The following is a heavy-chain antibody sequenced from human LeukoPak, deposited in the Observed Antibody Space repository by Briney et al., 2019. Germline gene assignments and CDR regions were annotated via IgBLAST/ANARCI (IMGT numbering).Heavy chain of an antibody. D-gene: IGHD4-23*01. CDR3: ATLRGGNSQRGDY. J-gene: IGHJ4*02. V-gene: IGHV1-69*04. Sequence: SVKVSCKASGGTFSSYAISWVRQAPGQGLEWMGRIIPILGIANYAQKFQGRVTITADKSTSTAYMELSSLRSEDTAVYYCATLRGGNSQRGDYWGQGTLVTVSS. CDR2: IIPILGIA. CDR1: GGTFSSYA.